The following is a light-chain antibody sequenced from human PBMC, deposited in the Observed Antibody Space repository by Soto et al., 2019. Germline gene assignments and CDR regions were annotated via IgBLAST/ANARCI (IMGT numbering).Light chain of an antibody. J-gene: IGLJ1*01. CDR2: EVS. Sequence: QSALNQPASVSGTPGQSITISCTGSNSDVGIYDFVSWYQHHPGRAPKLIVSEVSHRPSGVSNRFSGSKSGNTASLTISGLQAEDEADYYCSSYTSSSTLLYVFGTGTKV. CDR3: SSYTSSSTLLYV. CDR1: NSDVGIYDF. V-gene: IGLV2-14*01.